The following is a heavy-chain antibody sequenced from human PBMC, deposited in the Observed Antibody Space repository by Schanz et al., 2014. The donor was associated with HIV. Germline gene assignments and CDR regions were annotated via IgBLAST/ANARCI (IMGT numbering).Heavy chain of an antibody. V-gene: IGHV3-33*06. J-gene: IGHJ6*02. CDR3: AKDRNYYDSKYRGKGNYYYYYGMDV. D-gene: IGHD3-22*01. Sequence: QVQLVESGGGVVQPGRSLRLSCAASGFTFSNYGMHWVRQAPGKGLEWVAVIWVDTTSKFYSDSVRGRFIISRDNSKNTLYLQMKSLRAEDTAVYYCAKDRNYYDSKYRGKGNYYYYYGMDVWGQGTTVTVSS. CDR2: IWVDTTSK. CDR1: GFTFSNYG.